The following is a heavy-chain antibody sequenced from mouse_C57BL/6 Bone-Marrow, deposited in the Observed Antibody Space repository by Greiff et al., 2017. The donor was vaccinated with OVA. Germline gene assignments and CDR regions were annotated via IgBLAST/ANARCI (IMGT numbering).Heavy chain of an antibody. D-gene: IGHD2-3*01. CDR3: ARDREDGYWYFDV. V-gene: IGHV5-16*01. J-gene: IGHJ1*03. CDR1: GFTFSDYY. CDR2: INYDGSST. Sequence: EVKLVESEGGLVQPGRSMKLSCTASGFTFSDYYMAWVRQVPEKGLEWVANINYDGSSTYYLDSLKSRFIISRDNAKNILYLQMSSLKSEDTATYYCARDREDGYWYFDVWGTGTTVTVSS.